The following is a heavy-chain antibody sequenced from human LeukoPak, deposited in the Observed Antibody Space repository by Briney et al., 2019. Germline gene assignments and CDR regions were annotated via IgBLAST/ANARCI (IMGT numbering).Heavy chain of an antibody. CDR2: FSAYNGNT. J-gene: IGHJ4*02. V-gene: IGHV1-18*01. CDR1: GDTFTIYG. CDR3: ARGETYYYDSSGYSFDH. D-gene: IGHD3-22*01. Sequence: GASVTVSFKCSGDTFTIYGISWVRQAPAQGLEWMGCFSAYNGNTNYAQKLRGRVPMTTDTSTSTAYMPLRSLRSEDTAVYFGARGETYYYDSSGYSFDHWGQGTLVTVSS.